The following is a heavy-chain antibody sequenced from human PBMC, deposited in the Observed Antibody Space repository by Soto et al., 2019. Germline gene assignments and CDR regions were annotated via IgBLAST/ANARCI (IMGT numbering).Heavy chain of an antibody. J-gene: IGHJ6*03. CDR2: INPSGGST. D-gene: IGHD3-3*01. V-gene: IGHV1-46*03. CDR1: GYTFTSYY. Sequence: ASVKVSCKASGYTFTSYYMHWVRQAPGQGLEWMGMINPSGGSTSYAQKFQGRVTMTRDTSTSTVYMELSSLRSEDTAVYYCAASLVLRFLEWSLRPYMDVWGKGTTVTVSS. CDR3: AASLVLRFLEWSLRPYMDV.